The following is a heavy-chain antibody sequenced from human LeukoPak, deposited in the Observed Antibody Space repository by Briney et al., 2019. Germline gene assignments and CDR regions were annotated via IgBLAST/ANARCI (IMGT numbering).Heavy chain of an antibody. CDR3: ASYLYWWSDLGY. J-gene: IGHJ4*02. Sequence: GGSLRLSCAASGFTFSSYGMHWVRQAPGKGLEWVAVIWYDGSNTYYADSVKGRVTISRDNSKSTLYVQMNSLRAEDTAVYYCASYLYWWSDLGYWGQGTLVTVSS. D-gene: IGHD2-8*02. CDR2: IWYDGSNT. V-gene: IGHV3-33*01. CDR1: GFTFSSYG.